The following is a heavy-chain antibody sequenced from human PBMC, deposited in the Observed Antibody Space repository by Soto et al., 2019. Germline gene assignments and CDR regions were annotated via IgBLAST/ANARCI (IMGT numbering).Heavy chain of an antibody. D-gene: IGHD3-10*01. J-gene: IGHJ4*02. V-gene: IGHV4-39*01. CDR3: LRRGSGHTFDY. CDR2: VYESVNT. CDR1: GASISRTGFH. Sequence: QVHLQESGPGLVRPSETLSLTCAVSGASISRTGFHWGWIRQPPGQGLEWIGSVYESVNTYYNSSLKSRVTISVDTSKNQFSLELKSVTAADTAVYYCLRRGSGHTFDYWGQGTLVTVSS.